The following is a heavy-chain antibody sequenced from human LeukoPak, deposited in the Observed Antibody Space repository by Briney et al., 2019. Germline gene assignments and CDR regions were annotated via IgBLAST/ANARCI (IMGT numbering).Heavy chain of an antibody. V-gene: IGHV3-23*01. D-gene: IGHD2-21*02. CDR3: AKGGHPAVATTRFDS. CDR1: GFTFYTYG. CDR2: ISGSGNYM. J-gene: IGHJ5*01. Sequence: GGSLRLSCAASGFTFYTYGMSWVRQAPGKGLEWVSSISGSGNYMYYKDSVKGRFTISRDNSKNTLLLQMNSLRAEDSAVYYCAKGGHPAVATTRFDSWGQGTLVTVSS.